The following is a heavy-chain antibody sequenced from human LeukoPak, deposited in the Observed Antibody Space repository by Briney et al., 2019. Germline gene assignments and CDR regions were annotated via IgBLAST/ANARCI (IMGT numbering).Heavy chain of an antibody. CDR3: ASGEQHLILVY. CDR1: GYIVSSNH. CDR2: IYAPGDT. Sequence: GGSLRLSCAASGYIVSSNHMNWVRQAPGKGTEWVSSIYAPGDTHYADSVKGRFTISRDHSKNTLYLQMNDLRVEETAVYYCASGEQHLILVYWGQGTLVTVSS. V-gene: IGHV3-66*01. J-gene: IGHJ4*02. D-gene: IGHD2-21*01.